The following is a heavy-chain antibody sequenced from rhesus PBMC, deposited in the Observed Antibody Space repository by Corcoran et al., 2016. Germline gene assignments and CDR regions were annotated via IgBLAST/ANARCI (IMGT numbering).Heavy chain of an antibody. J-gene: IGHJ6*01. D-gene: IGHD4-4*01. Sequence: QVTLKESGPALVKPTQTLTLTCTFSGFSLTTSGMGVVWLRQPPGKALKWLASIYCDDDKYYNTSLRSRLTISKDTSKNQVVLTMTNMDPVDTATYYCARIDGSLYGLDSWGQGVVVTVSS. CDR3: ARIDGSLYGLDS. CDR2: IYCDDDK. V-gene: IGHV2S1*01. CDR1: GFSLTTSGMG.